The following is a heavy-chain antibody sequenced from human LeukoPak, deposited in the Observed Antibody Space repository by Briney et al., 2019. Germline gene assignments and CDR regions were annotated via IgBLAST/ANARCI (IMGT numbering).Heavy chain of an antibody. CDR2: IYHSGST. D-gene: IGHD3-3*01. CDR1: GYSISSGNY. V-gene: IGHV4-38-2*01. Sequence: SETLSLTCSVSGYSISSGNYWGWIRLPPGKGLQWIGSIYHSGSTYYNPSLKSRVTISVDTSKNQFSLKLSSVTAADTAVYYCARRGFGVYTSLIDYWGQGTLVTVSS. J-gene: IGHJ4*02. CDR3: ARRGFGVYTSLIDY.